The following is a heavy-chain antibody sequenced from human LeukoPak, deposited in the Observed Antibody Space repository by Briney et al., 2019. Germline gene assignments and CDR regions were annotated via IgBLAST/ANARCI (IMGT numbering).Heavy chain of an antibody. D-gene: IGHD3-22*01. CDR3: ARGPIRPQNYYDSSGYYLSWFDP. CDR1: GYTFTSYY. J-gene: IGHJ5*02. CDR2: INPSGGST. V-gene: IGHV1-46*01. Sequence: GASVKVSCKASGYTFTSYYMHWVRQAPGQGLEWMGIINPSGGSTSYAQKFQGRVTMTRDTSTSTVYMELSSLRSEDTAVYYCARGPIRPQNYYDSSGYYLSWFDPWGQGTLVTVSS.